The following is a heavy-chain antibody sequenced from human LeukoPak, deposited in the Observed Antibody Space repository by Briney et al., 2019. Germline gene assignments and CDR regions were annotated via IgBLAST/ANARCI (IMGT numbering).Heavy chain of an antibody. J-gene: IGHJ4*02. CDR1: GFTFSDYY. CDR2: ISSGDTTV. V-gene: IGHV3-11*04. Sequence: NTRGSLRLSCVASGFTFSDYYMSWIRQAPGKGLEWVSYISSGDTTVDYADSLKGRFTISRDNAKNSLFLQMNSLRAEDTAVYYCARNHGDYWGQGTLVTVSS. D-gene: IGHD1-14*01. CDR3: ARNHGDY.